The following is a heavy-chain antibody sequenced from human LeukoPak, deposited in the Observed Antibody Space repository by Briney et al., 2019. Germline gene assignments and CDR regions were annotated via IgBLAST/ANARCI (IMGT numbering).Heavy chain of an antibody. J-gene: IGHJ5*02. D-gene: IGHD3-3*01. Sequence: PSETLSLTCAVSGYSISSGYYWGWIRQPPGKGLEWIGSIYHSGSTYHNPSLKSRVTISVDTSKNQFSLKLSSVTAADTAVYYCARSPGGFDFWSGYSFDPWGQGTLVTVSS. CDR3: ARSPGGFDFWSGYSFDP. CDR2: IYHSGST. CDR1: GYSISSGYY. V-gene: IGHV4-38-2*01.